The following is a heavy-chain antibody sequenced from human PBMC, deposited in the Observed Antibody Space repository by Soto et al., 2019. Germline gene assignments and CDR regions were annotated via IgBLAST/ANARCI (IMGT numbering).Heavy chain of an antibody. J-gene: IGHJ5*02. CDR1: GYTFTSYA. CDR3: ARDIYEHRPHIWSGYGGWFDP. V-gene: IGHV1-3*01. D-gene: IGHD3-3*01. CDR2: FNAGNGNT. Sequence: QVQLVQSGAEVKKPGASVKVSCKASGYTFTSYAMHWVRQAPGQRLERMGWFNAGNGNTKYSQKFQGRVTITRDTSASTAYMELSSLRSEDTAVYYCARDIYEHRPHIWSGYGGWFDPWGQGTLVTVSS.